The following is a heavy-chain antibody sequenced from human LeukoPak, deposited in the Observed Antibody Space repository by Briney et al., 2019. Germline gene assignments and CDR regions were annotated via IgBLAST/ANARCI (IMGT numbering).Heavy chain of an antibody. CDR1: GFTFSNAW. D-gene: IGHD6-19*01. CDR2: IKSNTDGGTT. J-gene: IGHJ4*02. Sequence: GGSLRLSCAASGFTFSNAWMSWVRQAPGKGLEWVGRIKSNTDGGTTDYAAPVKGRFTISRDDSKNTLYLQTNSLKTEDTAVYYCTTDRGSSGWFNWGQGTLVTVSS. V-gene: IGHV3-15*01. CDR3: TTDRGSSGWFN.